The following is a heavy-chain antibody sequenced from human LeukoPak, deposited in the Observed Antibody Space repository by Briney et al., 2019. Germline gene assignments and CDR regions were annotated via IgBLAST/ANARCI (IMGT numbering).Heavy chain of an antibody. Sequence: SETLSLTCTVSGGSISSNSYYWGWIRHPPGKGLEWIGSIYSGSTYYNLAIKSRVTISEDTSKNQFSLKLSSVTAADTAVYYCARRTVTGHAFDIWGQGTMVTVSS. CDR1: GGSISSNSYY. V-gene: IGHV4-39*01. D-gene: IGHD4-17*01. J-gene: IGHJ3*02. CDR2: IYSGST. CDR3: ARRTVTGHAFDI.